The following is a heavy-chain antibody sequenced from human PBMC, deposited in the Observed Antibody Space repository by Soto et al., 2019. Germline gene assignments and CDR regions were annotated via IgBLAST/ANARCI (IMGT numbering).Heavy chain of an antibody. J-gene: IGHJ5*02. D-gene: IGHD1-1*01. CDR1: GGSISSGDYY. CDR3: ARESGGTYNWFGP. Sequence: PSLTCTVSGGSISSGDYYWSWIRQHPGEGLEWIGYIYYSGSTYYNPSLQSRVTIFVDTSKNQFSLKLTSVTAADTALYFCARESGGTYNWFGPWGQGTLVTVS. CDR2: IYYSGST. V-gene: IGHV4-30-4*08.